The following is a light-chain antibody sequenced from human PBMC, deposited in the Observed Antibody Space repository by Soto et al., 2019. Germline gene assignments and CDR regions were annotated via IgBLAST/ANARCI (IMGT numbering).Light chain of an antibody. CDR2: EVN. CDR1: SSDVGGYDY. V-gene: IGLV2-14*01. J-gene: IGLJ3*02. CDR3: CSYTTTNTRV. Sequence: QSVLTQSASVSGSPGQSITISCTGTSSDVGGYDYVSWYQQHPGKAPKLMIYEVNNRPSGVSNRFSGSKSGNTASLTISGLPAEDEADYYCCSYTTTNTRVFGGGTKLTVL.